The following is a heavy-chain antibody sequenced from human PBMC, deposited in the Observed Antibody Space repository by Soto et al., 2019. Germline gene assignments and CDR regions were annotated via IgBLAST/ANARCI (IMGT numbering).Heavy chain of an antibody. Sequence: GVSRRRSWAASGINFEHHCVHSVGADPGKGPEPLSGISWNSGRIGYADSVKGRFTISRDNAKNSLYLQMNRLRAEDTALYYCAKDRITIFGPRGGMDVWGQGPTVSVSS. J-gene: IGHJ6*02. V-gene: IGHV3-9*01. D-gene: IGHD3-3*01. CDR2: ISWNSGRI. CDR1: GINFEHHC. CDR3: AKDRITIFGPRGGMDV.